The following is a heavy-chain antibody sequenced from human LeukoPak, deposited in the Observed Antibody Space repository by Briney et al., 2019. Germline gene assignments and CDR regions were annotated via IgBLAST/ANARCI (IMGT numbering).Heavy chain of an antibody. V-gene: IGHV3-74*01. D-gene: IGHD1-1*01. CDR3: VRGNAHAFDI. CDR1: GFTFSNYW. CDR2: IHSDGSST. J-gene: IGHJ3*02. Sequence: PGGSLRLSCAASGFTFSNYWMYWVRQAPGKGLVWVSRIHSDGSSTTSADSVKGRFTISRDNAENTLYLQMNSLRAEDTAVYFCVRGNAHAFDIWGQGTMVTVSS.